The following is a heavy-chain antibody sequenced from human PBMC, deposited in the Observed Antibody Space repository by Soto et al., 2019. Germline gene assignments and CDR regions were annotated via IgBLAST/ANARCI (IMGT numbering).Heavy chain of an antibody. Sequence: ETLSLTCTVSGGSISSYYWSWIRQPPGKGLEWIGYIYYSGSTNYNPSLKSRVTISVDTSKNQFSLKLSSVTAADTAVYYCAKGEYSSSWPYYYYYYYMDVWGKGTTVTVSS. D-gene: IGHD6-13*01. J-gene: IGHJ6*03. V-gene: IGHV4-59*01. CDR1: GGSISSYY. CDR3: AKGEYSSSWPYYYYYYYMDV. CDR2: IYYSGST.